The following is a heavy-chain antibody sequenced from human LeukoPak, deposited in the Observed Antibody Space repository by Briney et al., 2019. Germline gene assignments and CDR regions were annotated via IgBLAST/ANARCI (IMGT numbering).Heavy chain of an antibody. CDR3: ARDHTVVTPGGWFDP. CDR1: GGSFSGYY. J-gene: IGHJ5*02. CDR2: INHSGST. V-gene: IGHV4-34*01. D-gene: IGHD4-23*01. Sequence: SETLSLTCAVYGGSFSGYYWSWIRQPPAKGLEWIGEINHSGSTNYNPSLKSRVTISVDTSKNQFSLKLSSVTAADTAVYYCARDHTVVTPGGWFDPWGQGTLVTVSS.